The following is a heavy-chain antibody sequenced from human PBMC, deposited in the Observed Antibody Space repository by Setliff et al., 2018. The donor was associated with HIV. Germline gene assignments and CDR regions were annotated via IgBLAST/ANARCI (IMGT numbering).Heavy chain of an antibody. CDR1: GGSISSGSYY. J-gene: IGHJ6*03. CDR3: ARGTYYYYYYMDV. D-gene: IGHD1-1*01. V-gene: IGHV4-61*09. Sequence: SETLSLTCTVSGGSISSGSYYWSWIRQPAGKGLEWIGHIYTSGGTNYNPSLKSRVTISVDTSKNQFSLKLSSVTAADTAVYFCARGTYYYYYYMDVGGNGTTVTVSS. CDR2: IYTSGGT.